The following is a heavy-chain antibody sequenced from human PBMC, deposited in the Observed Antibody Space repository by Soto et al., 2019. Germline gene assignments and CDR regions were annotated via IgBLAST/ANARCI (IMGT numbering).Heavy chain of an antibody. CDR2: IYYNGST. V-gene: IGHV4-39*01. D-gene: IGHD4-17*01. CDR1: GGSISSSNYY. CDR3: ARHYGDYYYYYGMDV. Sequence: QLQLQESGPGLVKPSETLSLTYTVSGGSISSSNYYWGWIRQPPGKGLGWIGSIYYNGSTYYIPSLKSRVTISVATSKNQFSLKLSAVTAADTAVYYCARHYGDYYYYYGMDVWGQGTTVTVSS. J-gene: IGHJ6*02.